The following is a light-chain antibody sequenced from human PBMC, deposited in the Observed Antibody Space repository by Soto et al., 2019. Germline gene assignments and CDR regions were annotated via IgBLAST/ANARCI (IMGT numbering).Light chain of an antibody. CDR2: DGS. Sequence: DIQMTQSPSSLAASVGDRVTITCQASQDLKYYLNWYQQKPGKAPNLLIYDGSNLKTGVPSRFSGSGSGTHFTLTISSLQPEDIATYYCQHYDHLPPLSFGGGTKVENK. V-gene: IGKV1-33*01. J-gene: IGKJ4*01. CDR3: QHYDHLPPLS. CDR1: QDLKYY.